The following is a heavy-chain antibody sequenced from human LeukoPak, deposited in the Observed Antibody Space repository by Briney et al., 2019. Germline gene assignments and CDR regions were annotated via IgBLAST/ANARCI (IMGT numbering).Heavy chain of an antibody. Sequence: PGGSLRLSCAASGFTFTDHWMHWVRQAPGKGLEWISRIKTDGSIRGYADSVEGRFTVSRDNAKNTVYLEMSSLGVDDTAVYFCVRDRTTVTLSDSWGQGILVTVSS. CDR1: GFTFTDHW. CDR3: VRDRTTVTLSDS. CDR2: IKTDGSIR. J-gene: IGHJ4*02. D-gene: IGHD4-17*01. V-gene: IGHV3-74*01.